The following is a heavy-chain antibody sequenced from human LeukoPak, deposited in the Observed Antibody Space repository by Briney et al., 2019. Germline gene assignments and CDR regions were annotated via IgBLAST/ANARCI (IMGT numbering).Heavy chain of an antibody. CDR1: GFTFSSYG. J-gene: IGHJ4*02. Sequence: PGGSLRLSCAASGFTFSSYGMHWVRQAPGTGLEWVAFIRYDGSNKYYADSVKGRFTISRDNSKNTLYLQMNSLRAEDTAVYYCAKGMDTAMFNFDYWGQGTLVTVSS. CDR3: AKGMDTAMFNFDY. V-gene: IGHV3-30*02. CDR2: IRYDGSNK. D-gene: IGHD5-18*01.